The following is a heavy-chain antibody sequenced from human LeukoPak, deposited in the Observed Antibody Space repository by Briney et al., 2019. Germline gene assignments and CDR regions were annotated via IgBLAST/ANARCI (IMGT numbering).Heavy chain of an antibody. V-gene: IGHV1-69*13. CDR2: IIPIFGTA. Sequence: ASVKVSCKASGGTFSSYAISWVRQAPGQGLEWMGGIIPIFGTANYAQKLQGRVTITADESTSTAYMELSSLRSEDTAVYYCARGDTTVTTFDYWGQGTLVTVSS. D-gene: IGHD4-17*01. J-gene: IGHJ4*02. CDR1: GGTFSSYA. CDR3: ARGDTTVTTFDY.